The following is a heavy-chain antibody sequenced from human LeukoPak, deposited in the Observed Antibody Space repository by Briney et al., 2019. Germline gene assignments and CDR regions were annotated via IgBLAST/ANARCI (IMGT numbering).Heavy chain of an antibody. CDR1: GGSNSSYY. CDR3: ARAPAYCGGDCLLELGY. CDR2: IYYSGST. D-gene: IGHD2-21*01. V-gene: IGHV4-59*01. J-gene: IGHJ4*02. Sequence: SETLSLTCTVSGGSNSSYYWSWIRQPPGKGLEWIGYIYYSGSTNYNPSLKSRVTISVDTSKNQFSLKLSSVTAADTAVYYCARAPAYCGGDCLLELGYWGQGTLVTVSS.